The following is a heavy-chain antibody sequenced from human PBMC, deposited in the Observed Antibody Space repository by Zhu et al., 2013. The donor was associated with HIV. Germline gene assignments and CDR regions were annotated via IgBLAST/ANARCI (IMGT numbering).Heavy chain of an antibody. Sequence: QVQLVQSGAEVKKPGASVKVSCKASGYTFTSYGISWVRQAPGQGLEWMGWISAYNGNTNYAQKLQGRVTMTTDTSTSTAYMELRSLRSDDTAVYYCARDLPRAAAGLHDAFDIWGQGTMVTVSS. J-gene: IGHJ3*02. D-gene: IGHD6-13*01. CDR1: GYTFTSYG. CDR3: ARDLPRAAAGLHDAFDI. CDR2: ISAYNGNT. V-gene: IGHV1-18*01.